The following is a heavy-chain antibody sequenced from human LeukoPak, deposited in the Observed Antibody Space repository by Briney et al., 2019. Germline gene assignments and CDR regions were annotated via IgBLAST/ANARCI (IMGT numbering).Heavy chain of an antibody. D-gene: IGHD3-22*01. CDR2: ISGSGGST. CDR3: AKGVTMIVVVITE. J-gene: IGHJ4*02. Sequence: GGSLRLSCAASGFTFSSYAMSWVRQAPGKGLEWVSAISGSGGSTYYAGSVKGRFTISRDNSKNTLYLQMNSLRAEDTAVYYCAKGVTMIVVVITEWGQGTLVTVSS. CDR1: GFTFSSYA. V-gene: IGHV3-23*01.